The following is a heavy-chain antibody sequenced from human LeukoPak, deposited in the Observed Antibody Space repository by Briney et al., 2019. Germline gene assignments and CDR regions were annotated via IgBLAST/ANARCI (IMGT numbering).Heavy chain of an antibody. CDR2: IYHSGST. D-gene: IGHD7-27*01. Sequence: SETLSLTCAVYGGSFSGYYWSWIRQPPGKGLEWIGYIYHSGSTYYNPSLKSRVTISVDTSKNQFSLKLSSVTAADTAVYYCARDRGNWGSTFDYWGQGTLVTVSS. J-gene: IGHJ4*02. V-gene: IGHV4-34*01. CDR1: GGSFSGYY. CDR3: ARDRGNWGSTFDY.